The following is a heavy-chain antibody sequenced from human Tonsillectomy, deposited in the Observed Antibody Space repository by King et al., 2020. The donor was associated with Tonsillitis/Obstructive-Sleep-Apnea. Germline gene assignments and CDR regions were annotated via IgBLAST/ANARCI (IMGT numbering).Heavy chain of an antibody. J-gene: IGHJ3*02. Sequence: VQLVESGGGLVQPGESLTLSCAASGITFSKYWMTWVRQAPGKGLEWVANIKTDGSVTQYVDSVKGRFTISRDNAKNSLYLQMNNLRAADTAVYYCARDTNYFDSAIYYDVFDIWGQGTTVIVSS. D-gene: IGHD3-10*01. CDR2: IKTDGSVT. CDR3: ARDTNYFDSAIYYDVFDI. V-gene: IGHV3-7*01. CDR1: GITFSKYW.